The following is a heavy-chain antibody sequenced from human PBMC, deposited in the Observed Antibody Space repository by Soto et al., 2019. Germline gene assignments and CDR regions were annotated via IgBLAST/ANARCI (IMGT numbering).Heavy chain of an antibody. D-gene: IGHD3-16*01. CDR3: ARDPPPWRDGDYYYGMDV. Sequence: GGSLRLSCAASGFTVSSNYMSWVRQAPGKGLEWVSVIYSGGSTYYADSVKGRFTISRDNSKNTLYLQMNSLRAEDTAVYYSARDPPPWRDGDYYYGMDVWGQGTTVTVSS. CDR2: IYSGGST. J-gene: IGHJ6*02. V-gene: IGHV3-53*01. CDR1: GFTVSSNY.